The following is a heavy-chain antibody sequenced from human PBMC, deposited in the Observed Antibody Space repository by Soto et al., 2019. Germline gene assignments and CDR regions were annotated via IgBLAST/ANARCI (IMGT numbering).Heavy chain of an antibody. J-gene: IGHJ4*02. D-gene: IGHD6-19*01. CDR1: GFTFDDYG. CDR3: ARDNGGLAVAGTWEWVPDDY. CDR2: INWNGGST. Sequence: GGSLRLSCAASGFTFDDYGMSWVRQAPGKGLEWVSGINWNGGSTGYADSVKGRFTISRDNAKNSLYLQMNSLRAEDTALYHCARDNGGLAVAGTWEWVPDDYWGQGTLVTVSS. V-gene: IGHV3-20*01.